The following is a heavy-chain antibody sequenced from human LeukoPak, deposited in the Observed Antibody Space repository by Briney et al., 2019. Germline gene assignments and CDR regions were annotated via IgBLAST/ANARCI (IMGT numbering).Heavy chain of an antibody. Sequence: SETLSLTCTVSGYSISSGYYWGWIRQPPGKGLEWIGYIYYSGSTNYNPSLKSRVTISLDMSKNHFSLDLRSVTAADTAVYYCATWKLGQQSFDYWGQGTLVTVSS. CDR2: IYYSGST. D-gene: IGHD1-1*01. J-gene: IGHJ4*02. CDR3: ATWKLGQQSFDY. CDR1: GYSISSGYY. V-gene: IGHV4-61*03.